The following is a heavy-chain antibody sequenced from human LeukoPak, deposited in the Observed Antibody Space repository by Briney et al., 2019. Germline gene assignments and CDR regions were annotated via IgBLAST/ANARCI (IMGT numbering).Heavy chain of an antibody. J-gene: IGHJ4*02. CDR1: GFTFNTYD. CDR3: TGDSDY. V-gene: IGHV3-30*02. CDR2: VRFDGSDT. Sequence: PGGSLRLSCAASGFTFNTYDMYWVRQAPGKGLEWVAFVRFDGSDTYYADSVKGRFTLSRDNSKNTLYLQMNSLRAEDTAVYYCTGDSDYWGQGTLVTVSS.